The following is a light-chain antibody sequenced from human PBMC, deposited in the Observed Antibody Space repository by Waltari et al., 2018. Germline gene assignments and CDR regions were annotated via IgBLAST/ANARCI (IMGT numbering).Light chain of an antibody. CDR3: QKYSNSPLT. Sequence: VILTQSPATLSLSPGERATLSCRASQSVGSYLAWYQQKPGQAPRLLIYGASIRATGIPDRFSGRGSGTEFTLTISSLEPEDFAVYYCQKYSNSPLTFGGGTKVEIK. CDR1: QSVGSY. CDR2: GAS. J-gene: IGKJ4*01. V-gene: IGKV3-11*01.